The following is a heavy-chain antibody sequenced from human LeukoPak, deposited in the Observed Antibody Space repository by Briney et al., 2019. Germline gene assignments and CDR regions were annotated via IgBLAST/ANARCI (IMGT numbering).Heavy chain of an antibody. CDR3: AKPWGSGWYRWFDP. D-gene: IGHD6-19*01. CDR2: INSDGSST. J-gene: IGHJ5*02. Sequence: GGSLRLSCAASGFTFDDYGMSWVRQAPGKGLVWVSRINSDGSSTSYADSVKGRFTISRDNSKNTLYLQMNSLRAEDTAVYYCAKPWGSGWYRWFDPWGQGTLVTVSS. V-gene: IGHV3-74*01. CDR1: GFTFDDYG.